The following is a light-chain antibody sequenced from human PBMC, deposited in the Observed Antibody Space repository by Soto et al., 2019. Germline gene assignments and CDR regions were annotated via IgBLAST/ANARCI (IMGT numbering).Light chain of an antibody. CDR1: QSVSSN. Sequence: EVVMKQSPATVSVSPGERATLSCRASQSVSSNLACYQQKPGQAPRLLIYGASTRATGTPARFSGSGSGTEFTLTIGSLQSEDCAVYYCQQYNSWPPYTFGQGTKLEI. J-gene: IGKJ2*01. CDR2: GAS. CDR3: QQYNSWPPYT. V-gene: IGKV3-15*01.